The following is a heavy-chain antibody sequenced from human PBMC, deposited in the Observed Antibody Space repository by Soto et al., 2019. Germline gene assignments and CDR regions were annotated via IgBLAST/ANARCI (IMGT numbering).Heavy chain of an antibody. CDR1: GGSFSGYY. J-gene: IGHJ4*02. CDR3: ARDKITGLFDC. Sequence: QVQLQQWDAGLLKPSETLSLTCAVYGGSFSGYYWTWIRQPPGTGLEWIGEINHSGSTNYNPSLKSRVTISVDTSKNQFSLKLTSVTAADTAVYYCARDKITGLFDCWGQGTLVTVSS. D-gene: IGHD2-8*02. V-gene: IGHV4-34*01. CDR2: INHSGST.